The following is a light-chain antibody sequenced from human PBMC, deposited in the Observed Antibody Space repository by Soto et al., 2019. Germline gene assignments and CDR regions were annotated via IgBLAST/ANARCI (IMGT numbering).Light chain of an antibody. V-gene: IGLV2-11*01. CDR2: DVT. J-gene: IGLJ1*01. CDR3: CAYAGRFV. Sequence: QSALTQPRSVSGSPGQSVTISCTGPSSDVGGYNYVSWYQHHPGKAPKVMFYDVTKRPSGVPDRFSGSKSGNTASLTISGLQADDEADYYCCAYAGRFVFGTGTKLTVL. CDR1: SSDVGGYNY.